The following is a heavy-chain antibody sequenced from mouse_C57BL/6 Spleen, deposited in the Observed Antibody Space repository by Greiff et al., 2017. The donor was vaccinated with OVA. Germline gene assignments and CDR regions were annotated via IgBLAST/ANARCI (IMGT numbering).Heavy chain of an antibody. D-gene: IGHD2-12*01. V-gene: IGHV1-19*01. CDR3: AREKFTFDV. Sequence: EVQLQQSGPVLVKPGASVKMSCKASGYTFTDYYMNWVKQSHGKSLEWIGVINPYNGGTSYNQKFKGKATLTVDKSSSTAYMELNSLTSEDSAVYYCAREKFTFDVWGTGTTVTVSS. J-gene: IGHJ1*03. CDR2: INPYNGGT. CDR1: GYTFTDYY.